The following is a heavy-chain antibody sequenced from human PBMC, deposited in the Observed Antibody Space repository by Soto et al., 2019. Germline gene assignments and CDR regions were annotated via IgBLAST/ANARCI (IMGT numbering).Heavy chain of an antibody. J-gene: IGHJ6*03. D-gene: IGHD2-15*01. CDR2: INHSGST. CDR1: GGSFSGYY. CDR3: ARIGYCSGGSCSYYYYYMDV. Sequence: SETLSLTCAVYGGSFSGYYWSWIRQPPGKGLEWIGEINHSGSTNYNPSLKSRVTISVDTSKNQFSLKLSSVTAADTAVYYCARIGYCSGGSCSYYYYYMDVWGKGTTVTVSS. V-gene: IGHV4-34*01.